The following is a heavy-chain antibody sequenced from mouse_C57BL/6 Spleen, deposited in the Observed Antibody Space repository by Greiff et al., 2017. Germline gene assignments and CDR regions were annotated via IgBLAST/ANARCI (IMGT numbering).Heavy chain of an antibody. J-gene: IGHJ4*01. CDR2: IGPGSGST. D-gene: IGHD2-3*01. CDR1: GYTFTDYC. CDR3: ATDRWGYAMDY. V-gene: IGHV1-77*01. Sequence: QVQLQQSGAELVKPGASVKISCKASGYTFTDYCINWVKQRPGQGLAWIGKIGPGSGSTYYNEKFKGQATLTADKSSSTAYMQLSSLTSEDSAVYFCATDRWGYAMDYWGQGTSGTVSS.